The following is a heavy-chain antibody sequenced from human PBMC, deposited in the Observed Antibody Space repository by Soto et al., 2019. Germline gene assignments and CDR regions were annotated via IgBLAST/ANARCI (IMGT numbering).Heavy chain of an antibody. CDR3: ARGGTGGRTTVTTYAV. J-gene: IGHJ4*02. CDR1: GGSIDNYY. Sequence: QVQLQESGAGLVKPSETLSLTCTVSGGSIDNYYWSWIRQPPGRGLEWIGFIYSSGSTNYNPSVKSRGTISAETSRNQVSLKLTSVTTADTAVYYCARGGTGGRTTVTTYAVWGQGTLVTVSS. V-gene: IGHV4-59*01. CDR2: IYSSGST. D-gene: IGHD4-17*01.